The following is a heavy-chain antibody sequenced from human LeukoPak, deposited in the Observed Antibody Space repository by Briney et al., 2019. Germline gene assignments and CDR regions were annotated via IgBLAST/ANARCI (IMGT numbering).Heavy chain of an antibody. D-gene: IGHD6-13*01. CDR1: GGSFSGYY. CDR2: INHSGST. CDR3: AREDDTIADNTFDI. Sequence: SETLSLTCAVYGGSFSGYYWSWIRQPPGKGLEWIGEINHSGSTNYSPSLKSRVTISVDTSKNHFSLKVHSVTAADTAVYYCAREDDTIADNTFDIWGQGTVVTVSS. V-gene: IGHV4-34*01. J-gene: IGHJ3*02.